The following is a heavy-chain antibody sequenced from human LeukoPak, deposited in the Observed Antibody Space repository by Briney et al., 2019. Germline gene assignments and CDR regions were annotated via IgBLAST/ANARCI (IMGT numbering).Heavy chain of an antibody. D-gene: IGHD6-19*01. CDR3: ARVVAVAFDH. J-gene: IGHJ4*02. Sequence: PGGSLRLSCAASGFTFSSYEMNWVRQAPGKGLEWVSYINTNGRTIYYADSLKGRFTISRDNAKNTLYLQMNSLRAEDTAVYYCARVVAVAFDHWGQGTLVTVSS. V-gene: IGHV3-48*03. CDR1: GFTFSSYE. CDR2: INTNGRTI.